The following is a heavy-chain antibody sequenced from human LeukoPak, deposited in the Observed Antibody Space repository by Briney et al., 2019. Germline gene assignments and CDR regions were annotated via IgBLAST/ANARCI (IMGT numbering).Heavy chain of an antibody. J-gene: IGHJ4*02. V-gene: IGHV1-46*01. CDR2: INPSGGST. CDR1: GYTFTSYY. Sequence: ASVKVSCKASGYTFTSYYMHWVRQAPGQGLEWMGIINPSGGSTSYAQKFQGRVTMTEDTSTDTAYMELSSLRSEDTAVYYCATALTMVRGVGFDYWGQGTLVTVSS. CDR3: ATALTMVRGVGFDY. D-gene: IGHD3-10*01.